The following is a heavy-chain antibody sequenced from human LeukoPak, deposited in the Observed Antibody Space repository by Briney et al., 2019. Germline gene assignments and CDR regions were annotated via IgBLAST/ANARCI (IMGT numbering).Heavy chain of an antibody. CDR3: ARHGYDILTGSYFDY. J-gene: IGHJ4*02. CDR1: GGSISSYY. Sequence: SETLSLTCTVSGGSISSYYWSWLRQPPGKGLEWIGYIYYSGSTNYNPSLKSRVTISVDTSKNQFSLKLSSVTAADTAVYYCARHGYDILTGSYFDYWGQGTLVTVSS. CDR2: IYYSGST. V-gene: IGHV4-59*08. D-gene: IGHD3-9*01.